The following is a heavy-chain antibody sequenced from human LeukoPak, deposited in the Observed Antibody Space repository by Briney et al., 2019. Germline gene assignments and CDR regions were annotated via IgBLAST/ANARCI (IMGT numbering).Heavy chain of an antibody. CDR1: GYSFTTYG. J-gene: IGHJ4*02. V-gene: IGHV1-18*01. CDR3: ARGVSNRWADF. D-gene: IGHD2/OR15-2a*01. CDR2: ITAYNGNT. Sequence: ASVKVSCKTSGYSFTTYGTNWVRQAPGQGLEWMGWITAYNGNTNYAHKFQGRSTMTTDTYTRTVYMELRGLKSNDTAVYYCARGVSNRWADFWGQGTLVTVSS.